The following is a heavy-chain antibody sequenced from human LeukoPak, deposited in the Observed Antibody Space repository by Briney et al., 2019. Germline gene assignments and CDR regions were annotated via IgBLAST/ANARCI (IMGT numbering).Heavy chain of an antibody. CDR3: ATDTLRFRMDV. V-gene: IGHV3-21*01. J-gene: IGHJ6*04. CDR2: ISSSGTYI. Sequence: PGGSLRLSCAASGFTFSGYGMHWVRQAPGKGLEWVSSISSSGTYIYYADSVKGRFTISRDNSKNSLFLQMNSLGVEDTAVYYCATDTLRFRMDVWGNGTTVTVSS. D-gene: IGHD3-3*01. CDR1: GFTFSGYG.